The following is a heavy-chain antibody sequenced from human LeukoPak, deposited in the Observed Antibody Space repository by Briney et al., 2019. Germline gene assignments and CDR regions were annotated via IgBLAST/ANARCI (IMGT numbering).Heavy chain of an antibody. CDR3: TSMVASFDY. Sequence: PGGSLRLSCAASGFTFSGSAMHWVRQASGKGLEGVGRIRSKANSYATAYAASVKGRFTISRDDSKNTAYLQMNSLKTEDTAVYYCTSMVASFDYWGQGTLVTVSS. CDR1: GFTFSGSA. V-gene: IGHV3-73*01. CDR2: IRSKANSYAT. J-gene: IGHJ4*02. D-gene: IGHD5-12*01.